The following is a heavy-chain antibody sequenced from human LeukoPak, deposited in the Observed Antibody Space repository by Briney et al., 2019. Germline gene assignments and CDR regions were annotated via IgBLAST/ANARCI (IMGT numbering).Heavy chain of an antibody. J-gene: IGHJ6*04. Sequence: PGGSLRLSCAASGFTFSSYAMSWVRQAPGKGLEWVSAFSGSGGSTYYADSVKGRFNISRDNYKTTLYLQMNSLRAEDTAVYYCAKDGATGYCSSTSCSPWGKGTTVTVSS. CDR3: AKDGATGYCSSTSCSP. CDR2: FSGSGGST. D-gene: IGHD2-2*01. CDR1: GFTFSSYA. V-gene: IGHV3-23*01.